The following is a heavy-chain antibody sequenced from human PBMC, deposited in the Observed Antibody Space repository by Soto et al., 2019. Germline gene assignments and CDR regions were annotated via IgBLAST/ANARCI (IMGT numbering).Heavy chain of an antibody. V-gene: IGHV4-39*01. CDR3: ARPSLRDGYTSPYYFDY. Sequence: SETLSLTCTVSGGSISSSSYYWGWIRQPPGKGLEWIGSIYYSGSTYYNPSLKSRVTISVDTSKNQFSLKLSSVTAADTAVYYCARPSLRDGYTSPYYFDYWGQGTLVTVSS. J-gene: IGHJ4*02. CDR2: IYYSGST. D-gene: IGHD5-12*01. CDR1: GGSISSSSYY.